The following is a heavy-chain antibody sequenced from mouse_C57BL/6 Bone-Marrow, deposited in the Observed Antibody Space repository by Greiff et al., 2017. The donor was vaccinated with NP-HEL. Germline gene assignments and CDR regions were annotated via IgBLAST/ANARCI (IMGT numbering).Heavy chain of an antibody. J-gene: IGHJ2*01. V-gene: IGHV5-6*01. CDR2: ISSGGSYT. Sequence: EVKLMESGGDLVKPGGSLKLSCAASGFTFSSYGLSWVRQTPDKRLEWVATISSGGSYTYYPDSVKGRFTISRDNAKNTLYLQMSSLKAEDTAMYDCARKEFDYWGQGTTLTVSS. CDR3: ARKEFDY. CDR1: GFTFSSYG.